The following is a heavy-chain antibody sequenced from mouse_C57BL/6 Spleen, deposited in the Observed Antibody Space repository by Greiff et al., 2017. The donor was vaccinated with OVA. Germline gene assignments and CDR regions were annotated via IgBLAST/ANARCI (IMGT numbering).Heavy chain of an antibody. V-gene: IGHV5-12*01. CDR1: GFTFSDYY. CDR3: ARNAYYSNYGYFDV. D-gene: IGHD2-5*01. J-gene: IGHJ1*03. Sequence: EVMLVESGGGLVQPGGSLKLSCAASGFTFSDYYMYWVRQTPEKRLEWVAYISNGGGSTYYPDTVKGRFTISRDNAKNTLYLQMSRLKSEDTAMYYCARNAYYSNYGYFDVWGTGTTVTVSS. CDR2: ISNGGGST.